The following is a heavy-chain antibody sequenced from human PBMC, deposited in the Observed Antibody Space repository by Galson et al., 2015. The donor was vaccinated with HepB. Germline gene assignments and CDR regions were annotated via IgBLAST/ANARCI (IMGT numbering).Heavy chain of an antibody. D-gene: IGHD2-2*01. J-gene: IGHJ6*03. CDR2: ISSSSSTI. CDR3: ARRTLGYCSSTSCSRYYYYYYYMDV. CDR1: GFTFSSYS. Sequence: SLRLSCAASGFTFSSYSMNWVRQAPGKGLEWVSYISSSSSTIYYADSVKGRFTISRDNAKNSLYLQMNSLRDEDTAVYYCARRTLGYCSSTSCSRYYYYYYYMDVWGKGTTVTVSS. V-gene: IGHV3-48*02.